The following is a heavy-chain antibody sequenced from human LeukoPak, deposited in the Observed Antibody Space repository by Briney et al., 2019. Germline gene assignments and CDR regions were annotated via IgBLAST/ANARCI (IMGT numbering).Heavy chain of an antibody. CDR1: GGSISSYYW. D-gene: IGHD3-3*01. CDR3: AHITRFYDFWSATDY. Sequence: KPSETLSLTCTVSGGSISSYYWSWIRQPPGKALEWLALIYWNDDKRYSPSLKTRLTITKDTSKNQVVLTMTSMDPVDTATYYCAHITRFYDFWSATDYWGQGTLVTVSS. CDR2: IYWNDDK. V-gene: IGHV2-5*01. J-gene: IGHJ4*02.